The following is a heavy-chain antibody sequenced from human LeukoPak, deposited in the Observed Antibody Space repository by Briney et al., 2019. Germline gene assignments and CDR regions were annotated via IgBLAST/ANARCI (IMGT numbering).Heavy chain of an antibody. CDR3: AKDYGAFCFDS. D-gene: IGHD4-17*01. CDR2: TIPDSGDT. V-gene: IGHV1-2*02. CDR1: GYTFTGYY. J-gene: IGHJ4*02. Sequence: GASVKVSCKASGYTFTGYYMHWVRQAPGQGLEWMGWTIPDSGDTNYAQKFQGRVTTTRDTSISTAYMELSGLRSDDTALYYCAKDYGAFCFDSWGQGTLVTVSS.